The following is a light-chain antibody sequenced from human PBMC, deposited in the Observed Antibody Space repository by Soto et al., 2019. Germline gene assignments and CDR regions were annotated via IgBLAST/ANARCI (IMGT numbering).Light chain of an antibody. CDR3: QQYGSSGA. J-gene: IGKJ1*01. Sequence: EVVMRQSPATLSVSPGEGATLSCRASQGIGDTLAWYQHKPGQTPRLLIYDTSTRATGVPTRFSGSRSGAEFTFTISRLEPEDFAVYYCQQYGSSGAFGQGTKVDIK. CDR2: DTS. CDR1: QGIGDT. V-gene: IGKV3-15*01.